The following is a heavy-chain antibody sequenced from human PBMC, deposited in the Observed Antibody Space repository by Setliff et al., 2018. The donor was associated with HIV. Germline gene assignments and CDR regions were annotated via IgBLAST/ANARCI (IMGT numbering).Heavy chain of an antibody. CDR3: ARGTAYYNFWSGYSQDYYYYMDV. CDR2: VYYTWTT. CDR1: GGSISRRDYC. Sequence: SETLSLTCTVSGGSISRRDYCWGWIRQPPGKGLEWIGSVYYTWTTYYNPSLKSRVTVSVDTSKNQFSLKLSSVTAADTAVYYCARGTAYYNFWSGYSQDYYYYMDVWGKGTTVTVSS. J-gene: IGHJ6*03. V-gene: IGHV4-39*01. D-gene: IGHD3-3*01.